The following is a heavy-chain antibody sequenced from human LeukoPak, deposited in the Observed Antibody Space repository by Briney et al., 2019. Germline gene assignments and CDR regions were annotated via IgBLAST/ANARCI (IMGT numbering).Heavy chain of an antibody. D-gene: IGHD3-10*01. J-gene: IGHJ4*02. CDR3: ARGGSGSNFDY. Sequence: SETLSLTCTVSGGSISSGGYYWSWIRQPPGKGLEWIGYIYYSGSTNYNPSLKSRVTISVDTSKNQFSLKLSSVTAADTAVYYCARGGSGSNFDYWGQGTLVTVSS. CDR2: IYYSGST. V-gene: IGHV4-61*08. CDR1: GGSISSGGYY.